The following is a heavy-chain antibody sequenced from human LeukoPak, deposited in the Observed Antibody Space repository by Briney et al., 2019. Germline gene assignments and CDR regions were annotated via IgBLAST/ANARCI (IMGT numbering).Heavy chain of an antibody. CDR1: GGSTSSYY. V-gene: IGHV4-59*01. J-gene: IGHJ4*02. CDR3: ARGTLWFGELFPSY. CDR2: IYYSGST. Sequence: PSETLSLTCTVSGGSTSSYYWSWIRQPPGKGLEWIGYIYYSGSTNYNPSLKSRVTISVDTSKNQFSLRLSSVTAADTAVYYCARGTLWFGELFPSYWGQGTLVTVST. D-gene: IGHD3-10*01.